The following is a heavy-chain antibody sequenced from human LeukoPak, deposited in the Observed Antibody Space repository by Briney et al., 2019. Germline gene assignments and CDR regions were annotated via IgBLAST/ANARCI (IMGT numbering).Heavy chain of an antibody. J-gene: IGHJ4*02. CDR2: IYYSGST. CDR3: ARDRRLTTRYSSSWSYYFDY. Sequence: SETLSLTCTVSGGSISSSSYYWGWIRQPPGKGLEWIGSIYYSGSTYYNPSLKSRVTISVDTSKNQFSLKLSSVTAADTAVYYCARDRRLTTRYSSSWSYYFDYWGQGTLVTVSS. D-gene: IGHD6-13*01. V-gene: IGHV4-39*07. CDR1: GGSISSSSYY.